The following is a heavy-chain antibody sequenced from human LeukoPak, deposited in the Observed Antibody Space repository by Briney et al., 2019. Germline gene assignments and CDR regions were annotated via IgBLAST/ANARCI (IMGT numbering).Heavy chain of an antibody. CDR1: GYSISSGYY. J-gene: IGHJ5*02. CDR3: ARAVAGTPYNWIDP. CDR2: VYHRGST. Sequence: SETLSLTCTVSGYSISSGYYWGWIRQPPGKGLEWIASVYHRGSTYYNPSLKSRVTISVDTSKNQLSLKVTSVTAADTAMYYCARAVAGTPYNWIDPWGQGTLVTVFS. D-gene: IGHD6-19*01. V-gene: IGHV4-38-2*02.